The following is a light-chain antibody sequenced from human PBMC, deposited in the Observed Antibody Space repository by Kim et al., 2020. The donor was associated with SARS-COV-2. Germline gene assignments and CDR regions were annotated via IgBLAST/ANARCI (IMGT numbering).Light chain of an antibody. CDR2: QDN. Sequence: GSQGQTASITCSGDKLGDKYACWYQQKPGQSPVLVIYQDNKRPSGIPERFSGSNSGNTATLTISGTQAMDEADYYCQAWDSSTYVFGTGTKVTVL. CDR3: QAWDSSTYV. CDR1: KLGDKY. V-gene: IGLV3-1*01. J-gene: IGLJ1*01.